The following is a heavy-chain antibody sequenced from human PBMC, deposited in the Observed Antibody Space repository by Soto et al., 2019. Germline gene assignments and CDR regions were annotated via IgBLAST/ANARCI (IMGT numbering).Heavy chain of an antibody. CDR1: GGTFSSYT. J-gene: IGHJ4*02. Sequence: ASVKVSCKASGGTFSSYTISWVRQAPGQGLEWMGRIIPILGIANYAQKFQGRVTITADKSTSTAYMELSSLRSEDTAVYYCARDLYSSSWTFDYWGQGTLVTVSS. CDR3: ARDLYSSSWTFDY. V-gene: IGHV1-69*04. CDR2: IIPILGIA. D-gene: IGHD6-13*01.